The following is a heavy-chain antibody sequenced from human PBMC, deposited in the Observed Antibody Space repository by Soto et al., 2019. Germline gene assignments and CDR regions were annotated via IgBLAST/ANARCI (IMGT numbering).Heavy chain of an antibody. J-gene: IGHJ4*02. V-gene: IGHV3-43*01. D-gene: IGHD1-1*01. CDR2: ISWDGGST. CDR3: AKEGLKMTLGYIWNS. Sequence: EVQLVESGGVVVQPGGSLRLSCAASGFTFDDYTMHWVRQAPGKGLEWVSLISWDGGSTYYADSVKGRFTISRDDSKNSLYLQMNSLRTEDTALYYCAKEGLKMTLGYIWNSWGLGTLVTVSS. CDR1: GFTFDDYT.